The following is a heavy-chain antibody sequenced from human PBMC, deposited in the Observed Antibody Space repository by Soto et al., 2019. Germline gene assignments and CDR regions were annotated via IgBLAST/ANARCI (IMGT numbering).Heavy chain of an antibody. Sequence: GGSLRLSCAASDFTFSNYCMSWVRQAPGKGLEWVSYISSSGSSTYYADSVKGRFTISRDNAKNTLYLQMNSLRAEDTAVYYCAKEAYNWNYLRVYYYGMDVWGQGTTVTVSS. J-gene: IGHJ6*02. CDR3: AKEAYNWNYLRVYYYGMDV. CDR2: ISSSGSST. V-gene: IGHV3-11*04. D-gene: IGHD1-7*01. CDR1: DFTFSNYC.